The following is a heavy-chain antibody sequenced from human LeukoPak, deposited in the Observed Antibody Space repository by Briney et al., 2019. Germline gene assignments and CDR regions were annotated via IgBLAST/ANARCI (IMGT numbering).Heavy chain of an antibody. CDR2: IIPIFGTA. D-gene: IGHD3-22*01. Sequence: SVKVSCKASGGTFSSYAISWVRQAPGQGLEWMGGIIPIFGTANYAQKFQGRVTITTDESTSTAYVELSSLRSEDTAVYYCARAPYYYDSSGYSDYWGQGTLVTVSS. CDR1: GGTFSSYA. CDR3: ARAPYYYDSSGYSDY. V-gene: IGHV1-69*05. J-gene: IGHJ4*02.